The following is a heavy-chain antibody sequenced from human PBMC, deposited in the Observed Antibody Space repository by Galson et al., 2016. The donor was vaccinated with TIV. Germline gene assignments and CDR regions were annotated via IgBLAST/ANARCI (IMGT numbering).Heavy chain of an antibody. D-gene: IGHD4-17*01. CDR2: INPSGGGT. CDR3: ARARYGDYFDY. V-gene: IGHV1-46*01. Sequence: SVKVSCKASGYTFTSYYLYWVRQAPGQGPEWMGLINPSGGGTTYAQKFEGRVTMTRDTSTSTVYMELTRLTPDDTAVYYCARARYGDYFDYWGQGTLVTVSS. CDR1: GYTFTSYY. J-gene: IGHJ4*02.